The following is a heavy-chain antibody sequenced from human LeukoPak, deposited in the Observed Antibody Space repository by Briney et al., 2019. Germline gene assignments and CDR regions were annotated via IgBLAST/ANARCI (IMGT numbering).Heavy chain of an antibody. J-gene: IGHJ4*02. CDR2: IKQDESEK. CDR1: GFTFSSYW. Sequence: PGGSLRLSCAASGFTFSSYWMHRVRQAPGKGLEWVANIKQDESEKYYVDSVKGRFTISRDNAKNSLYLQMNSLRAEDTAVYYCAREQNWGDFDYWGQGTLVTVSS. CDR3: AREQNWGDFDY. V-gene: IGHV3-7*01. D-gene: IGHD7-27*01.